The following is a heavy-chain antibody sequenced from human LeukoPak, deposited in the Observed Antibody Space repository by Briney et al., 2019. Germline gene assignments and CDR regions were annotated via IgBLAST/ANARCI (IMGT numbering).Heavy chain of an antibody. CDR3: VTARRNANGYFPFDY. V-gene: IGHV3-15*01. CDR1: GFTFINAW. J-gene: IGHJ4*02. CDR2: IKSKLDGETT. Sequence: GGSLRLSCAASGFTFINAWMTWVRQVPWKGLEWVGSIKSKLDGETTEFAAPVSGRFTISRDDSKDMMFLQMDSLKTEDTAVYYCVTARRNANGYFPFDYWGQGALVAVS. D-gene: IGHD5-24*01.